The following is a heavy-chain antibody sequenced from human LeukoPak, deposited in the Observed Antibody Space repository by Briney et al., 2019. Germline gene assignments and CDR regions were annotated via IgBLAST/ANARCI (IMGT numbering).Heavy chain of an antibody. CDR3: ARGRWYMDV. V-gene: IGHV4-59*04. CDR2: IYYSGST. CDR1: GGSISSYY. D-gene: IGHD5-24*01. Sequence: SETLSLTCTVSGGSISSYYWSWIRQPPGKGLEWIGSIYYSGSTYYNPSLKSRVTISVDTSKNQFSLKLSSVTAADTAVYYCARGRWYMDVWGKGTTVTVSS. J-gene: IGHJ6*03.